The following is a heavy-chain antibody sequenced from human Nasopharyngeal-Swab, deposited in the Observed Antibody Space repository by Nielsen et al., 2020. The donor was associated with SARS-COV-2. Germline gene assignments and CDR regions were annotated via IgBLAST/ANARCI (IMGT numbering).Heavy chain of an antibody. CDR3: ARDPASCSGGSCYSHAFNI. Sequence: GKSLKISCVDSGFRDYSMNWVRQAPGKGLEWVSSLSSSSSDIYYADSVKGRFTISRDNAKNSLYLQMNSLRAEDTAVYYCARDPASCSGGSCYSHAFNIWGQGTMVTVSS. J-gene: IGHJ3*02. V-gene: IGHV3-21*01. CDR2: LSSSSSDI. CDR1: GFRDYS. D-gene: IGHD2-15*01.